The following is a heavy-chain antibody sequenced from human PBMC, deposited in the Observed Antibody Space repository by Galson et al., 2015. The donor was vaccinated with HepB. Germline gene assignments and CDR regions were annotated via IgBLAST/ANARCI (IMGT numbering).Heavy chain of an antibody. Sequence: SLRLSCAASGFTFSSYSMNWVRQAPGKGLEWVSSISSSSSYIYYADSVKGRFTISRDNAKNSLYLQMNSLRAEDTAVYYCARDKGSSSWYVDAGDYWGQGTLVTVSS. D-gene: IGHD6-13*01. CDR3: ARDKGSSSWYVDAGDY. CDR2: ISSSSSYI. V-gene: IGHV3-21*01. J-gene: IGHJ4*02. CDR1: GFTFSSYS.